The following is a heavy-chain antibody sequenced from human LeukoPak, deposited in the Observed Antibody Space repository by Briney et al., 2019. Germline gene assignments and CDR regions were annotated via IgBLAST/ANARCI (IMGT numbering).Heavy chain of an antibody. D-gene: IGHD3-9*01. Sequence: PSETLSLTCTVSGVSITSINYYWAWIRQPPGKGLEWIGSLSSGGPTYNNPSLGSRTSISADTSSNQLFLKLTSVTAADTAVYFCARRNILSGYYHFDYWGHGTLVTVSS. J-gene: IGHJ4*01. CDR3: ARRNILSGYYHFDY. CDR2: LSSGGPT. CDR1: GVSITSINYY. V-gene: IGHV4-39*01.